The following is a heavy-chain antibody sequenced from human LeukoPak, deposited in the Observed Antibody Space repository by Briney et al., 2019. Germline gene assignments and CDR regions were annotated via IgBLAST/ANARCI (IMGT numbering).Heavy chain of an antibody. J-gene: IGHJ4*02. CDR3: ARLDWRGY. Sequence: PGGSLRLACGAPGFAFRSFCMSWVRQAPGGGLEWVSSISGNSADINNADTLKGRFTISRDNAKNSLYLQLNSLTVEDTAVYYCARLDWRGYWGQGTLVTVSS. V-gene: IGHV3-21*01. CDR2: ISGNSADI. CDR1: GFAFRSFC. D-gene: IGHD2-21*01.